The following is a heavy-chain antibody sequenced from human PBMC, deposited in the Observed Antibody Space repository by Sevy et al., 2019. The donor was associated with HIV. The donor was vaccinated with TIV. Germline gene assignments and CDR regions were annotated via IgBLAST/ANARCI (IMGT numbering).Heavy chain of an antibody. J-gene: IGHJ6*02. CDR2: ISHDGINE. CDR3: AKRRVQSGLSGGGANYGMDV. Sequence: GGSLRLSCAASGFTFSSYGMHWVRQAPGKGLEWVALISHDGINEYYADSVKGRFTISRDNSKNTVYLEMNSLRAEDTAIYYCAKRRVQSGLSGGGANYGMDVCGRGTTVTVSS. V-gene: IGHV3-33*03. CDR1: GFTFSSYG. D-gene: IGHD2-8*02.